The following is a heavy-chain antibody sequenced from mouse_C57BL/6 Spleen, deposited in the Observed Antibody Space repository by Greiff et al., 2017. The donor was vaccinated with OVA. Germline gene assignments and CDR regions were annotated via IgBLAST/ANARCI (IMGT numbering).Heavy chain of an antibody. CDR3: AREKYYEGFDY. Sequence: QVQLQQPGAELVKPGASVKMSCKASGYTFTSYWITWVKQRPGQGLEWIGDLYPGSGSTNYNEKFKSKATLTVDTSSSTAYMQLSSRTSEDSAVYYCAREKYYEGFDYWGQGTTLTVSS. D-gene: IGHD2-4*01. CDR2: LYPGSGST. J-gene: IGHJ2*01. CDR1: GYTFTSYW. V-gene: IGHV1-55*01.